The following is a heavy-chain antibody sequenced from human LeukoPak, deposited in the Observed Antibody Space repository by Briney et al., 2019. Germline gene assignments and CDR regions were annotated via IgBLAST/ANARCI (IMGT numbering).Heavy chain of an antibody. CDR3: AKDRVSSASPRGAWFDP. Sequence: GVSLRLLCSASGLTHNRYAMRWAPHATGKALEWLTAFWGSGGSTYYADSVKGRFTISRDNSKNTLYLQMNSLRAEDTAVYYCAKDRVSSASPRGAWFDPWGQGTLVTVSS. V-gene: IGHV3-23*01. CDR2: FWGSGGST. D-gene: IGHD3-16*01. J-gene: IGHJ5*02. CDR1: GLTHNRYA.